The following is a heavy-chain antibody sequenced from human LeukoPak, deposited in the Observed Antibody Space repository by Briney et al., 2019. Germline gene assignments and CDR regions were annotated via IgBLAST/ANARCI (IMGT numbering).Heavy chain of an antibody. V-gene: IGHV4-39*02. CDR2: IYYSGST. CDR3: ARDAGGNPHYFNY. Sequence: SETLSLTCTVSGDSISSSSYYWGWIRQPPGKGLEWIGNIYYSGSTYYNPSLKSRVIISVDTSKNQFSLKLSSVTAADTAVYYCARDAGGNPHYFNYWGQGTLVTVSS. J-gene: IGHJ4*02. D-gene: IGHD4-23*01. CDR1: GDSISSSSYY.